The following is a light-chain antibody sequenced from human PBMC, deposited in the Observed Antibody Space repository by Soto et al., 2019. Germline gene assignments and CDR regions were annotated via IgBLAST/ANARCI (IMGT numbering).Light chain of an antibody. CDR1: QSISDW. CDR2: KAF. Sequence: DIQMTQSPSTLSAAVGDRVTITCRASQSISDWLSWYEKKPGKAPKPLIYKAFMLEDGVASRFNGSWSGTGFTLTIESLQPDDFATYYCQQYNNSPVSFGGGTQVQIK. V-gene: IGKV1-5*03. J-gene: IGKJ4*01. CDR3: QQYNNSPVS.